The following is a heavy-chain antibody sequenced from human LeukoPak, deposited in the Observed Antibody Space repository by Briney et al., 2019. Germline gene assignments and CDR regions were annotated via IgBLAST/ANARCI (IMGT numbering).Heavy chain of an antibody. CDR1: GFTFSSYS. D-gene: IGHD5-24*01. CDR3: ARDGGDGYNFDFDY. J-gene: IGHJ4*02. CDR2: ISSSSSTI. V-gene: IGHV3-48*02. Sequence: PGGSLRLSCAASGFTFSSYSMNWVRHAPGKGVEWVSYISSSSSTIYYADSVKGRFTISRDNAKNSLYLQMNSLRDEDTAVYYCARDGGDGYNFDFDYWGQGTLVTVSS.